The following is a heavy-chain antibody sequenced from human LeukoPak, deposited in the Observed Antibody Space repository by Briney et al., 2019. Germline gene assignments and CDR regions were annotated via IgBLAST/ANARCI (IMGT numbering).Heavy chain of an antibody. J-gene: IGHJ4*02. V-gene: IGHV3-23*01. Sequence: GGSLRLSCAASGFTFSSYAMSWVRHAPGKGLEWVSAISGSGGSTYYADSVKGRFTISRDNSKNTLYLQMNSLRAEDTAVYYCAKGNRKAAATYQFDYWGQGTLVTVSS. CDR3: AKGNRKAAATYQFDY. CDR1: GFTFSSYA. CDR2: ISGSGGST. D-gene: IGHD6-13*01.